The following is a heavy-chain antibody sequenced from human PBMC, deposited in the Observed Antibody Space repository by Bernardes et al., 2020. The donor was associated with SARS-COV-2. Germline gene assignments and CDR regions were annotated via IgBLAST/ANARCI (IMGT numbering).Heavy chain of an antibody. J-gene: IGHJ5*02. CDR1: GASIRTNNW. Sequence: SDSLRSTCVVSGASIRTNNWWSWVRQPPGKGLEWIGEISHSGSTNYNPSLKSRVTISVDKSKNQFSLNMTSVTAADTAFYYCARVLYYGSGMFDPWGQGTLVTVSS. D-gene: IGHD3-10*01. V-gene: IGHV4-4*02. CDR3: ARVLYYGSGMFDP. CDR2: ISHSGST.